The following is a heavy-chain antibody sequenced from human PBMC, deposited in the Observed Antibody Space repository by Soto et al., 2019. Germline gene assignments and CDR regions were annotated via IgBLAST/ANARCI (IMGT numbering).Heavy chain of an antibody. CDR3: ARDGNDFWSGYSPQYYYYYMDV. CDR1: GYTFTGYY. J-gene: IGHJ6*03. V-gene: IGHV1-2*04. CDR2: INPNSGGT. D-gene: IGHD3-3*01. Sequence: ASVKVSCKASGYTFTGYYMHWVRQAPGQGLEWMEWINPNSGGTNYAQKSQGWVTMTRDTSISTAYMELSRLRSDDTAVYYCARDGNDFWSGYSPQYYYYYMDVWGQGTTVTLSS.